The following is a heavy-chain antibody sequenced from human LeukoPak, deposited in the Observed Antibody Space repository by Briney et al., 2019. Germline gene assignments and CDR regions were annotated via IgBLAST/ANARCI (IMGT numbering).Heavy chain of an antibody. D-gene: IGHD6-19*01. J-gene: IGHJ3*02. V-gene: IGHV3-74*01. Sequence: PGGSLRLSCAASGFTFSTYWMHWVRQAPGKGLVWVSRINSDGSSTSYADSVKGRFTISRDNAKNTLFLQMDSLRAEDTALYYCARPYRSGWINDGFDIWGRGTMVTVSS. CDR3: ARPYRSGWINDGFDI. CDR2: INSDGSST. CDR1: GFTFSTYW.